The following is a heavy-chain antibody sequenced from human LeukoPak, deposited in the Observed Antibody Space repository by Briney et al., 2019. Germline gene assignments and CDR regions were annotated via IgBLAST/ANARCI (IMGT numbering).Heavy chain of an antibody. J-gene: IGHJ6*02. CDR3: ARANIVVVPAALYYYYYGMDV. V-gene: IGHV1-8*02. CDR1: GYTFTGYY. D-gene: IGHD2-2*01. CDR2: MNPNSGNT. Sequence: ASVKVSCKASGYTFTGYYMHWVRQATGQGLEWMGWMNPNSGNTGYAQKFQGRVTMTRNTSISTAYMELSSLRSEDTAVYYCARANIVVVPAALYYYYYGMDVWGQGTTVTVSS.